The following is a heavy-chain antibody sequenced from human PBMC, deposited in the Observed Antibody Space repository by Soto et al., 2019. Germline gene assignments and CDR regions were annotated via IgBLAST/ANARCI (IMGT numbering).Heavy chain of an antibody. Sequence: EVQLVETGGGLIQPGGSLRLSCAASGFSVSSYYMTWVRQAPGKGLEWVSIIYSGGTTDYADSVKGRFTISRDTSKNTLDLQMNGLRVEDTALYYRARRRVRVVRGQYYYFYGLDVWGQGTTVTVSS. CDR1: GFSVSSYY. CDR3: ARRRVRVVRGQYYYFYGLDV. CDR2: IYSGGTT. D-gene: IGHD3-10*01. J-gene: IGHJ6*02. V-gene: IGHV3-53*02.